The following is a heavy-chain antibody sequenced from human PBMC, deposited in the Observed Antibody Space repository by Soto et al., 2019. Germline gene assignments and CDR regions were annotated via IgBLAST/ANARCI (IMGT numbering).Heavy chain of an antibody. Sequence: QVQLQESGPGLVKPSETLSLTCTVSGGSVSSGSYDWSWIRQPPGKGLEWIGYIYYSGSTNYNPSLQSRVTISVDTSKNQFSLKLSSVTAADTAVYYCARDVREQAGSGSYHSRVDFWGQGTLVTVSS. CDR1: GGSVSSGSYD. CDR3: ARDVREQAGSGSYHSRVDF. J-gene: IGHJ4*02. V-gene: IGHV4-61*01. D-gene: IGHD3-10*01. CDR2: IYYSGST.